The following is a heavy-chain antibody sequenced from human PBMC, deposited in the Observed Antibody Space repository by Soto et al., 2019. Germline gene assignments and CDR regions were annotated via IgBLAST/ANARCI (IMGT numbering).Heavy chain of an antibody. CDR1: GFTFSDYY. CDR2: ISSSSSYT. J-gene: IGHJ4*02. V-gene: IGHV3-11*06. Sequence: PGGSLRLSCPTSGFTFSDYYMSWIRQAPGKGLEWVSYISSSSSYTNYADSVKGRFTISRDNAKNSLYLQMNSLRAEDTAVYYCARGGRGIAAAGTPPPHYWGQGTLVTVSS. CDR3: ARGGRGIAAAGTPPPHY. D-gene: IGHD6-13*01.